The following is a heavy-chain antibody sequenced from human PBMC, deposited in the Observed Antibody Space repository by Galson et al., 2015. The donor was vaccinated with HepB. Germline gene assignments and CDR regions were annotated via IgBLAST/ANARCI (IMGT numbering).Heavy chain of an antibody. Sequence: SLRLSCADSGFPFSTYTMSWVRQAPGKGLEWVSAISGSGGTTYYADSVRGRFTISRDNTKRTLYLQMNRLGGEDTALYYCAKDRNSTAPGTYGMDVWGQGTTVTVFS. CDR3: AKDRNSTAPGTYGMDV. D-gene: IGHD3-10*01. J-gene: IGHJ6*02. CDR1: GFPFSTYT. CDR2: ISGSGGTT. V-gene: IGHV3-23*01.